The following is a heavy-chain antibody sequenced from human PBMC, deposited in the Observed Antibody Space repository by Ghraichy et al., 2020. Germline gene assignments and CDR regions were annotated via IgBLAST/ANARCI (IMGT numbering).Heavy chain of an antibody. D-gene: IGHD6-19*01. CDR1: GYTFTSYY. V-gene: IGHV1-46*01. CDR3: ARDHSSGWKRTYFDY. J-gene: IGHJ4*02. CDR2: INPSGGST. Sequence: ASVKVSCKASGYTFTSYYMHWVRQAPGQGLEWMGIINPSGGSTSYAQKFQGRVTMTRDTSTSTVYMELSSLRSEDTAVYYCARDHSSGWKRTYFDYWGQGTLVTVSS.